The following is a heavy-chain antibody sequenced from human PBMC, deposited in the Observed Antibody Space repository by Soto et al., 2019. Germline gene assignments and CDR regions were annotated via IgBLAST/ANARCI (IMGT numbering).Heavy chain of an antibody. J-gene: IGHJ6*03. CDR2: IIPILGIA. D-gene: IGHD4-17*01. CDR3: XXXXTTAPVVPTPAYYYYYMDV. V-gene: IGHV1-69*02. CDR1: GGTFSSYT. Sequence: QVQLVQSGAEVKKPGSSVKVSCKASGGTFSSYTISWVRQAPGQGLEWMGRIIPILGIANYAQKFQGRVXXXXXXXXXXXXXXXXXXXXXXXXXXXXXXXXTTAPVVPTPAYYYYYMDVWGKGTTVTVSS.